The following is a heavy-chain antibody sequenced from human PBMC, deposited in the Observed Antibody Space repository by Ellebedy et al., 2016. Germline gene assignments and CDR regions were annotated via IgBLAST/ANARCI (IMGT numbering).Heavy chain of an antibody. CDR3: ARKGIVGATSRY. J-gene: IGHJ4*02. Sequence: GESLKISXAASGFTFSSYWMSWVRQAPGKGLEWVANIKQDGSEKYYVDSVKGRFTISRDNAKNSLYLQMNSLRAEDTAVYYCARKGIVGATSRYWGQGTLVTVSS. D-gene: IGHD1-26*01. V-gene: IGHV3-7*01. CDR1: GFTFSSYW. CDR2: IKQDGSEK.